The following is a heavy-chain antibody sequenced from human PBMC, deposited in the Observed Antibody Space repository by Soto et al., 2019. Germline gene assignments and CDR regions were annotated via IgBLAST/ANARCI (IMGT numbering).Heavy chain of an antibody. CDR1: GGSISSSSYY. CDR2: IYYSGST. CDR3: ARHRTGALDY. J-gene: IGHJ4*02. V-gene: IGHV4-39*01. D-gene: IGHD1-1*01. Sequence: QLQLQESGPGLEKPSETLSLTCTVSGGSISSSSYYWGWIRQPPGKGLEWIGSIYYSGSTYYNPSLTSRVTISVDMSKNQVSLKLSSVTAADTAVYYCARHRTGALDYWGQGTLVTVSS.